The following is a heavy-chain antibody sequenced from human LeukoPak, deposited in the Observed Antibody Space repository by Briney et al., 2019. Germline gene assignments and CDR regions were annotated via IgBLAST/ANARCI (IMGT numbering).Heavy chain of an antibody. CDR2: ISSSAGTI. V-gene: IGHV3-11*01. J-gene: IGHJ3*02. CDR1: GFTFSDYF. Sequence: GGSLRLSCAASGFTFSDYFMNWIRQAPGEGLEWVSYISSSAGTIYYADSVKGRFTISRDNAKNSLFLQMNSLRAEDTAVYYCARLSYCGGDCYWDAFDIWGQGTMVTVSS. D-gene: IGHD2-21*02. CDR3: ARLSYCGGDCYWDAFDI.